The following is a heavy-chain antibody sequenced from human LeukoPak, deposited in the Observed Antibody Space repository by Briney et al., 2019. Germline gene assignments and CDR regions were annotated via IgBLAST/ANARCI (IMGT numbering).Heavy chain of an antibody. V-gene: IGHV3-23*01. Sequence: GGSLRLSCAASGFTFSSYAMSWVRQAPGKGLEWVSAISGSGGSTYYADSVKGRFTISRDNSKNTLYLQMNSLRAEDTAVYYCAKVRGGYCSSTSCSLPNDYWGQGTLVTVSS. D-gene: IGHD2-2*01. CDR1: GFTFSSYA. J-gene: IGHJ4*02. CDR3: AKVRGGYCSSTSCSLPNDY. CDR2: ISGSGGST.